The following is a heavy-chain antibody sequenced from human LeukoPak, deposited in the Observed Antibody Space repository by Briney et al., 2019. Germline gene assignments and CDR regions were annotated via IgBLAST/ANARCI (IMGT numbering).Heavy chain of an antibody. Sequence: ASVKVSCKASGFTLNAYYMHWVRQAPGQGLEWIGWINPNSGHANYVQKFQGRVNMTRDTSVSAVHMELSDLKSDDTAVYFCARDVYRFLRWNFDSWGQGTLITVS. CDR1: GFTLNAYY. CDR3: ARDVYRFLRWNFDS. CDR2: INPNSGHA. D-gene: IGHD3-3*01. V-gene: IGHV1-2*02. J-gene: IGHJ5*01.